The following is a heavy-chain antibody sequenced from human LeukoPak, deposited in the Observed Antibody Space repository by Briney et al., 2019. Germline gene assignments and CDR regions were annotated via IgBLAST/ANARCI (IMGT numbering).Heavy chain of an antibody. CDR2: IYYSGVT. J-gene: IGHJ6*02. V-gene: IGHV4-59*12. Sequence: SETLSLTCTVSGGSMNNYYWIWIRQSPGKGLEWIGYIYYSGVTNYNPSLKSRVTISVDTSKNQFSLKLSSVTAADTAVYYCARASTVTTPYYYYYYGMDVWGQGTTVTVSS. CDR3: ARASTVTTPYYYYYYGMDV. CDR1: GGSMNNYY. D-gene: IGHD4-17*01.